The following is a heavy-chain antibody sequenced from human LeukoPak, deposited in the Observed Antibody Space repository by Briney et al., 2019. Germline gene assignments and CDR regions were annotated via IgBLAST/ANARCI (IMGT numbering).Heavy chain of an antibody. V-gene: IGHV3-66*01. D-gene: IGHD2-2*01. CDR3: APLWGCSSTSCYSFDY. CDR1: GFTVSSNY. CDR2: IYSGGST. Sequence: GGSLRLSCAASGFTVSSNYMSWVRQAPGKGLEWVSVIYSGGSTYYADSVKGRFTISRDNSKNTLYLQMNSLRAEDTAVYYRAPLWGCSSTSCYSFDYWGQGTLVTVSS. J-gene: IGHJ4*02.